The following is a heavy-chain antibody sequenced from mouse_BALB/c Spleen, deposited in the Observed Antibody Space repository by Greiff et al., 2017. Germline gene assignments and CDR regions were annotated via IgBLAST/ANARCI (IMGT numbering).Heavy chain of an antibody. D-gene: IGHD1-1*01. CDR2: ISYDGSN. V-gene: IGHV3-6*02. Sequence: EVQLQESGPGLVKPSQSLSLTCSVTGYSITSGYYWNWIRQFPGNKLEWMGYISYDGSNNYNPSLNNRISITRDTSKNQFFLKLNSVTTEDTATYYCARDRYTTAWFAYWGQGTLVTVSA. CDR3: ARDRYTTAWFAY. CDR1: GYSITSGYY. J-gene: IGHJ3*01.